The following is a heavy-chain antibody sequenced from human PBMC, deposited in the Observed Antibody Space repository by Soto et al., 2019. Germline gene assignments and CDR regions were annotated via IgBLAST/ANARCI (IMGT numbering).Heavy chain of an antibody. CDR2: INHSGST. V-gene: IGHV4-34*01. D-gene: IGHD3-22*01. J-gene: IGHJ4*02. Sequence: SETLPLTCAVYGGSFSGYYWSWIRQPPGKGLEWIGEINHSGSTNYNPSLKSRVTISVDTSKNQFSLKLSSVTAADTAVYYCARAYYYDSSGYLLLDYWGQGTLVTVSS. CDR3: ARAYYYDSSGYLLLDY. CDR1: GGSFSGYY.